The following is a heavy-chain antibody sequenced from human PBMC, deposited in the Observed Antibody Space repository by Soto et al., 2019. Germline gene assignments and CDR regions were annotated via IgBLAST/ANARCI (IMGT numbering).Heavy chain of an antibody. CDR2: IYTSGST. Sequence: QVQLQESGPGLVKPSETLSLTCTVSGGSISSYYWSWIRQPAGKGLEWIGRIYTSGSTNYNPSLKSRVTMSVDTSKNQFSLKLSSVTAADTAVYYCARTKTYYYDSSDAFDIWGQGTMVTVSS. CDR1: GGSISSYY. V-gene: IGHV4-4*07. CDR3: ARTKTYYYDSSDAFDI. J-gene: IGHJ3*02. D-gene: IGHD3-22*01.